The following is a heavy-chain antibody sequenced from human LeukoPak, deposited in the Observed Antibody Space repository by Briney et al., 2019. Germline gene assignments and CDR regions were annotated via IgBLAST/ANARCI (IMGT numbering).Heavy chain of an antibody. CDR1: GGSISSYY. V-gene: IGHV4-59*01. Sequence: SETLSLTCTVPGGSISSYYWSWIRQPPGKGLEWIGYIYYSGSTNYNPSLKSRVTISVDTSKNQFSLKLSSVTAADTAVYYCARGAPSYFDYWGQGTLVTVSS. J-gene: IGHJ4*02. CDR3: ARGAPSYFDY. CDR2: IYYSGST.